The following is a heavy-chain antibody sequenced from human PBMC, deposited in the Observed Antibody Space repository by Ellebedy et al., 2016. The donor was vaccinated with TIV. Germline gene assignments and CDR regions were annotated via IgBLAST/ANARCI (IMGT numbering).Heavy chain of an antibody. D-gene: IGHD4-17*01. CDR3: ARDFDYGDYGGTDY. Sequence: GESLKISXAASGFTFSSYSMNWVRQAPGKGLEWVSSISSSSSYIYYADSVKGRFTISRDNSKNTLYLQMNSLRAEDTAVYYCARDFDYGDYGGTDYWGQGTLVTVSS. CDR2: ISSSSSYI. J-gene: IGHJ4*02. CDR1: GFTFSSYS. V-gene: IGHV3-21*01.